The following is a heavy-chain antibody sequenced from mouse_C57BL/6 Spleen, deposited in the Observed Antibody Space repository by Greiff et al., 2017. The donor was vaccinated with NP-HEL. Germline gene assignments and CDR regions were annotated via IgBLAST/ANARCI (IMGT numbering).Heavy chain of an antibody. Sequence: EVQLQQSGPVLVKPGASVKMSCKASGYTFTDYYMNWVKQSHGKSLEWIGVINPYNGGTSYNQKFKGKATLTVDKSSSTAYMELNSLTSEDSAVYYCARSLGGREAMDYWGQGTSVTVSS. CDR3: ARSLGGREAMDY. CDR2: INPYNGGT. CDR1: GYTFTDYY. J-gene: IGHJ4*01. D-gene: IGHD1-1*02. V-gene: IGHV1-19*01.